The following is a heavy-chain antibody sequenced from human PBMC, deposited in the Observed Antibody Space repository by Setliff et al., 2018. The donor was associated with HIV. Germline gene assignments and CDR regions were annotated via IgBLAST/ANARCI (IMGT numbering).Heavy chain of an antibody. CDR3: ARGLYGSGSFFFDS. J-gene: IGHJ4*02. CDR2: INPTGGI. CDR1: GATFSGYY. V-gene: IGHV4-34*01. Sequence: ETLSLTCGFPGATFSGYYWSWIRQSPGKGLEWIGEINPTGGINYNPSLKNRAAISVDASKRQFSLKLTSVTAADTAVYYCARGLYGSGSFFFDSWGRGTLVTVSS. D-gene: IGHD3-10*01.